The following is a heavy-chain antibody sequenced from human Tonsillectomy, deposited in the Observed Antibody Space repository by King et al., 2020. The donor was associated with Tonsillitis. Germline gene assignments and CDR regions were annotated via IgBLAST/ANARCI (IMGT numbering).Heavy chain of an antibody. D-gene: IGHD6-19*01. J-gene: IGHJ4*02. CDR1: GFTCSSYA. V-gene: IGHV3-23*04. CDR2: IINSGGNT. CDR3: AKDGHSSGWYYFDY. Sequence: VQLVESGGGLVQPGGSLRLSCEASGFTCSSYAMSWFRQAAGTGLEGGSGIINSGGNTYYAVSVKGRFTISRDKSKNTLYLQMNSLRAGDTSAYYCAKDGHSSGWYYFDYWGQGTLVTVSS.